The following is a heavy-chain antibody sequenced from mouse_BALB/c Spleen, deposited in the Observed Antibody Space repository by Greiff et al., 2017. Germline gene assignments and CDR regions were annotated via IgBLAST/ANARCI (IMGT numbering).Heavy chain of an antibody. CDR3: TRVYYYGRSSFDY. CDR1: GFTFSSYT. V-gene: IGHV5-6-4*01. Sequence: EVMLVESGGGLVKPGGSLKLSCAASGFTFSSYTMSWVRQTPEKRLEWVATISSGGSYTYYPDSVKGRFTISRDNAKNTLYLQMSSLKSEDTAMYYCTRVYYYGRSSFDYWGQGTTLTVSS. J-gene: IGHJ2*01. D-gene: IGHD1-1*01. CDR2: ISSGGSYT.